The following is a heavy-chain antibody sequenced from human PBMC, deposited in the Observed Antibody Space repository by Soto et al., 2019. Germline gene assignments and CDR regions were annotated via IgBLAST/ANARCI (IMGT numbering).Heavy chain of an antibody. J-gene: IGHJ4*02. CDR1: GGSISSSSYY. Sequence: SETLSLTCTVSGGSISSSSYYWGWIRQPPGKGLEWIGSIYYSGSTYYNPSLKSRVTISVDTSKNQFSLKLSSATAADTAVYYCARAAQGAIDYWGQGTLVTVSS. CDR3: ARAAQGAIDY. CDR2: IYYSGST. V-gene: IGHV4-39*01.